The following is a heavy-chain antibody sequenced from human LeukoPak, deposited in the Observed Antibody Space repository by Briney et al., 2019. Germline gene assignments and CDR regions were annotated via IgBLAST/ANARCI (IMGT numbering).Heavy chain of an antibody. Sequence: GGSLRLSCAASGFTFSSYRMNWVRQAPGKGLEWVSGISGSGGSPSYADSVKGRFTISRDNSKNTLYLQMNSLRAEDTAMYYCAKRRGEVPTASLDYWGQGTLVTVSS. CDR3: AKRRGEVPTASLDY. D-gene: IGHD2-2*01. CDR2: ISGSGGSP. J-gene: IGHJ4*02. V-gene: IGHV3-23*01. CDR1: GFTFSSYR.